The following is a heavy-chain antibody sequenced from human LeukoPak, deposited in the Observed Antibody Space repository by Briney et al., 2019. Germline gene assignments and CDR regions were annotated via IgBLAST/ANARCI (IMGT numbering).Heavy chain of an antibody. V-gene: IGHV4-4*09. CDR3: ARRVTSSGYYWFDF. Sequence: PSETLSLTCIVSGGSISSYYWSWIRQPPGKGLEWIGYIYSSGSTNSNPSLKSRVTISVDTSKSQFPLKMTSVTAADTAVYYCARRVTSSGYYWFDFWGQGTLVTVSS. J-gene: IGHJ4*02. CDR1: GGSISSYY. D-gene: IGHD3-22*01. CDR2: IYSSGST.